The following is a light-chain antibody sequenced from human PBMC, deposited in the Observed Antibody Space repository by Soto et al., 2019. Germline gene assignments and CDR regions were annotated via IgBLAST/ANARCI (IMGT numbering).Light chain of an antibody. J-gene: IGLJ3*02. V-gene: IGLV1-44*01. Sequence: QSVLIQPPSASGTPGQRVTISCSGSSTNIGSNTVNWYQQLPGTAPKLLIYSNNQRPSGVPDRFSGSMSGTSASLAVSGLQSEDEADYYCAAWDDSLNSWVFGGGTKLTVL. CDR3: AAWDDSLNSWV. CDR1: STNIGSNT. CDR2: SNN.